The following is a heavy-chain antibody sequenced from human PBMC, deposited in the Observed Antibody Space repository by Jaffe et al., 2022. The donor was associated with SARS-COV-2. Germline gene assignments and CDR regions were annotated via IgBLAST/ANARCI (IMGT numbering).Heavy chain of an antibody. CDR2: ISWNSGSI. CDR3: AKFSGSYNG. D-gene: IGHD1-26*01. Sequence: EVQLVESGGGLVQPGRSLRLSCAASGFTFDDYAMHWVRQAPGKGLEWVSGISWNSGSIGYADSVKGRFTISRDNAKNSLYLQMNSLRAEDTALYYCAKFSGSYNGWGQGTLVTVSS. J-gene: IGHJ4*02. CDR1: GFTFDDYA. V-gene: IGHV3-9*01.